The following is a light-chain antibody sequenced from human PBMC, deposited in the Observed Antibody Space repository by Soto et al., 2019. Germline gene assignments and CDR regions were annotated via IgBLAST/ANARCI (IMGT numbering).Light chain of an antibody. CDR2: DVS. Sequence: QSALTQPASVSGSPGQSITISCTGSSSDVGGYNYVSWFQQHPGKAPKLMIYDVSNRPSGVSNRFSGSKSGNTASLTISGLQAEDEADYYCSSYTTSGTGVFGGGTKLTV. V-gene: IGLV2-14*01. CDR3: SSYTTSGTGV. J-gene: IGLJ3*02. CDR1: SSDVGGYNY.